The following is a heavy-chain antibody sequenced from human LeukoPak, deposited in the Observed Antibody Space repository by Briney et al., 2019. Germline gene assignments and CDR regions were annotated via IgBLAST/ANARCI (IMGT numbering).Heavy chain of an antibody. J-gene: IGHJ4*02. V-gene: IGHV3-23*01. CDR2: ISGSGGST. CDR1: GFTFSSYA. D-gene: IGHD5-24*01. Sequence: GGSLRLSCAASGFTFSSYAMNWVRQAPGKGLEWVSAISGSGGSTYYADSVKGRFTISRDNSKNTLYLQMNRLRAEDTAIYYCAKRGKMATIRTALDYWGQGTLVTVSS. CDR3: AKRGKMATIRTALDY.